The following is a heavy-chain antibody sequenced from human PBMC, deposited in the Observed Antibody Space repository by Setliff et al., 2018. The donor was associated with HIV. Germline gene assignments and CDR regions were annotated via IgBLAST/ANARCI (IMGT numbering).Heavy chain of an antibody. CDR2: ISSTGGT. CDR3: TRDPTYYDFWSGLIDY. CDR1: GDSFSNDY. J-gene: IGHJ4*02. Sequence: PSETLSLTCTVSGDSFSNDYWGWIRQPPGKALEWIGYISSTGGTTYSPSLKSRVTISRDDSKNTLYLQMNSLKTEDTAVYYCTRDPTYYDFWSGLIDYWGQGTLVTVSS. D-gene: IGHD3-3*01. V-gene: IGHV4-59*12.